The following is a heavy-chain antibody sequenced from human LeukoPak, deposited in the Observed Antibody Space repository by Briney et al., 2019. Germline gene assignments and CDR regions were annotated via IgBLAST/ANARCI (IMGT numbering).Heavy chain of an antibody. CDR3: AKEGGYGELSSYFDY. CDR2: ISGSGGST. D-gene: IGHD3-16*02. Sequence: LPGGALRLSCAASGFTFRTYGMSWVRQAPGKGLEWVSAISGSGGSTYYADSVKGRFTISRDNSKNTLYLQMNSLRAEDTAVYYCAKEGGYGELSSYFDYWGQGTLVTVSS. J-gene: IGHJ4*02. V-gene: IGHV3-23*01. CDR1: GFTFRTYG.